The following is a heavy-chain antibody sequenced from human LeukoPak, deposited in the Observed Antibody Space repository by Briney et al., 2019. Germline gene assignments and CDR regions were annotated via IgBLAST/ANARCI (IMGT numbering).Heavy chain of an antibody. J-gene: IGHJ4*02. CDR3: ARAGQGYYYDTSAYYFDY. CDR1: GYTFTNFG. CDR2: ISAYNGNP. D-gene: IGHD3-22*01. Sequence: GASVKVSCWASGYTFTNFGISWVRQAPGQGLEWIAWISAYNGNPTYAQKLQGRVTVTTDTSTNTAYMELRSLTSDDTAVYFCARAGQGYYYDTSAYYFDYWGQGTLVTVSS. V-gene: IGHV1-18*01.